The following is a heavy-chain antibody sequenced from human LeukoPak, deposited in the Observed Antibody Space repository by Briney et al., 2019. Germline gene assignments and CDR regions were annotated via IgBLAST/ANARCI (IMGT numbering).Heavy chain of an antibody. D-gene: IGHD3-10*01. J-gene: IGHJ4*02. V-gene: IGHV4-59*01. CDR3: ARDTGEPTGYFDY. CDR1: GGSISSYY. Sequence: SETLSLTCTVSGGSISSYYWSWIRQPPGKGLEWIGYIYYSGSTNYNPSLKSRVTISVDTSKNQFSLKLSSVTAADTAVYYCARDTGEPTGYFDYWGQGTLVTVSS. CDR2: IYYSGST.